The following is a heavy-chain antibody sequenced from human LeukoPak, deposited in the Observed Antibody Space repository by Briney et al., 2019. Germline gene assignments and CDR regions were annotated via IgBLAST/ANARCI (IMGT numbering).Heavy chain of an antibody. CDR1: GYTFTSYG. CDR3: ARDGLMVRGVSPIDY. Sequence: ASVKVSCKASGYTFTSYGISWVRQAPGQGLEWMGWISAYNGNTNYAQKLQGRVTMTTDTSTSTAYMELRSLRSDDTAVYYCARDGLMVRGVSPIDYWGQGTLVTVSS. D-gene: IGHD3-10*01. V-gene: IGHV1-18*01. J-gene: IGHJ4*02. CDR2: ISAYNGNT.